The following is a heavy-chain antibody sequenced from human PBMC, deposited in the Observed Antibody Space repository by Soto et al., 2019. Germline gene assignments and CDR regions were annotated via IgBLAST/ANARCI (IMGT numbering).Heavy chain of an antibody. J-gene: IGHJ4*02. CDR3: ARDPPRY. CDR2: ITADGNST. CDR1: GFTFNTYW. V-gene: IGHV3-74*01. Sequence: PGGSLRLSCAASGFTFNTYWMHWVRQAPGKGLVWVSRITADGNSTSYADSVKGRFTISRDNAKNTLYLQMNSLRAEDTAVYFCARDPPRYWGQGTLVTVSS.